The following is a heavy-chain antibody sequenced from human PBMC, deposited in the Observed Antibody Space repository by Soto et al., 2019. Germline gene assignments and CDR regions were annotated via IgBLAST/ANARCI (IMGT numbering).Heavy chain of an antibody. CDR3: ARGQDSSSWDYYYYYMDV. CDR2: ISSSSSYI. D-gene: IGHD6-13*01. Sequence: GGSLRLSCAASGFTFSSYSMNWVRQAPGKGLEWVSSISSSSSYIYYADSVKGRFTISRDNAKNSLYLQMNSLRAEDTAVYYCARGQDSSSWDYYYYYMDVWGKGTTVTVSS. J-gene: IGHJ6*03. CDR1: GFTFSSYS. V-gene: IGHV3-21*01.